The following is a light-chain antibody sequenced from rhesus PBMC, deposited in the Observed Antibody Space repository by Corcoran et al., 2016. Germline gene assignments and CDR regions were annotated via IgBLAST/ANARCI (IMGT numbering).Light chain of an antibody. J-gene: IGLJ1*01. CDR3: SSQAGTKTFI. V-gene: IGLV2-32*02. CDR2: EVS. CDR1: SSDIGGYKY. Sequence: QAALTQPRSVSGSPGQSVTISCTGTSSDIGGYKYVSWYQQHPGTAPKLMIYEVSKRPSGVSDRFSGSKSANTASLTISGLQAEDEADYYCSSQAGTKTFIFGGGTRLTVL.